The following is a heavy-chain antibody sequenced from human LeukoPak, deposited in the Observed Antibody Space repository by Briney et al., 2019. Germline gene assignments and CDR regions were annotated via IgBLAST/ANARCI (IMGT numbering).Heavy chain of an antibody. Sequence: GESLKISCKGSGYSFTNYWIGWVRQMPGKGLEWMGIISPDGSDTRYSPSFQGQVTISADKSISTAYLQWSSLKASDTAMYYCARLTTAMRLLAYFDYWGQGTLVTVSS. D-gene: IGHD5-18*01. CDR2: ISPDGSDT. CDR1: GYSFTNYW. J-gene: IGHJ4*02. CDR3: ARLTTAMRLLAYFDY. V-gene: IGHV5-51*01.